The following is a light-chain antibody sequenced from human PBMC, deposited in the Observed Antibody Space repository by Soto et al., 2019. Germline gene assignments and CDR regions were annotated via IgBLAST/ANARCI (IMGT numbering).Light chain of an antibody. CDR3: CSYAGSFTFDV. J-gene: IGLJ2*01. V-gene: IGLV2-23*03. CDR2: EGS. CDR1: SSDVGNYNL. Sequence: QSALTQPASVSGSPGQSITISCTGTSSDVGNYNLVSWYQQFPGKAPKLIIYEGSRRPSGVSNRFSGSKSGNTASLTISGLQAEEEADYFCCSYAGSFTFDVFGGGTKVTVL.